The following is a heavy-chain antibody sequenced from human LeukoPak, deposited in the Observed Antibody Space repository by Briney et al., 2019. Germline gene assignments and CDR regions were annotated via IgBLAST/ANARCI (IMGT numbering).Heavy chain of an antibody. V-gene: IGHV4-59*01. CDR1: GGSISSYY. CDR2: IYYSGST. Sequence: SETLSLTCTVSGGSISSYYWSWIRQPPGKGLEWIGYIYYSGSTNYNPSLKSRVTISVDTSKNQFSLKLSSVTAADTAVYYCARGVPGYRYGYASVIYYYYYMDVWGKGTTVTVSS. CDR3: ARGVPGYRYGYASVIYYYYYMDV. J-gene: IGHJ6*03. D-gene: IGHD5-18*01.